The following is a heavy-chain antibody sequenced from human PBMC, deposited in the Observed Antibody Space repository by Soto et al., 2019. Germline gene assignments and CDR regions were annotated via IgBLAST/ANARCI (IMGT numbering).Heavy chain of an antibody. Sequence: SVKVSCKASGFTFTSSAVQWVRRARGQRLEWIGWIVVGSGNTNYAQKFQERVTITRDMSTSTAYMELSSLRSEDTAVYYCAADQGFRLLLEGGLYYYYGMDVWGQGTTVTVSS. CDR3: AADQGFRLLLEGGLYYYYGMDV. D-gene: IGHD2-15*01. CDR1: GFTFTSSA. CDR2: IVVGSGNT. V-gene: IGHV1-58*01. J-gene: IGHJ6*02.